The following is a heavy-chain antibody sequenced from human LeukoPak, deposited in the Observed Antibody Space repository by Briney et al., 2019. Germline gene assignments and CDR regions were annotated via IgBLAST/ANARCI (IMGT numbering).Heavy chain of an antibody. CDR2: INPSGGGT. D-gene: IGHD6-19*01. CDR3: ASRGYSSGWFDY. J-gene: IGHJ4*02. Sequence: ASVKVSCKASGYTFTSYYMHWVRQAPGQGLEWMGIINPSGGGTNYAQKFQGRVTMTRDTSISTAYMELSRLRSDDTAVYYCASRGYSSGWFDYWGQGTLVTVSS. V-gene: IGHV1-2*02. CDR1: GYTFTSYY.